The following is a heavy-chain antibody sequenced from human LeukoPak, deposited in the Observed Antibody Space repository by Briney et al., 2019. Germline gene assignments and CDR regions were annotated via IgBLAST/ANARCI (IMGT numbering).Heavy chain of an antibody. CDR1: GFTVSSNY. CDR3: ARGFTFPNWFDP. CDR2: IYSGGST. J-gene: IGHJ5*02. Sequence: GRSLRLSCAASGFTVSSNYMSWVRQAPGKGLEWVSVIYSGGSTYYADSVKGRFAISRDNSKNTLYLQMNSLRAEDTAVYYCARGFTFPNWFDPWGQGTLVTVSS. D-gene: IGHD3-10*01. V-gene: IGHV3-53*01.